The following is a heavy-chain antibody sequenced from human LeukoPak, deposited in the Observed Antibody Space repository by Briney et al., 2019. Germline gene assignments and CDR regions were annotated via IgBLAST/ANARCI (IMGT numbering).Heavy chain of an antibody. V-gene: IGHV1-69*04. D-gene: IGHD3-22*01. Sequence: SVKVSCKACGGTFSSYAISWVRQAPGQGLEWMGRIIPILGIANYAQKFQGRVTITADKSTSTAYMELSSLRSEDTAVYYCAACPYYYDSSGYLDYWGQGTLVTVSS. CDR2: IIPILGIA. CDR3: AACPYYYDSSGYLDY. CDR1: GGTFSSYA. J-gene: IGHJ4*02.